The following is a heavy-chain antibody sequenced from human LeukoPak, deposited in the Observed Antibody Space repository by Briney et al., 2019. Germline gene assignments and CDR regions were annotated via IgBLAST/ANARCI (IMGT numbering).Heavy chain of an antibody. V-gene: IGHV1-46*01. CDR1: GYTFTSNY. CDR3: ARDLTMVRGARYRPYNWFDP. Sequence: ASVKVSCKAFGYTFTSNYMHWVRQAPGQGPEWMGVISPSGGSTTYAQKFQGRVTLTRDMSTSTDYLELSSLRSEDTAVYYCARDLTMVRGARYRPYNWFDPWGQGTLVTVSP. CDR2: ISPSGGST. D-gene: IGHD3-10*01. J-gene: IGHJ5*02.